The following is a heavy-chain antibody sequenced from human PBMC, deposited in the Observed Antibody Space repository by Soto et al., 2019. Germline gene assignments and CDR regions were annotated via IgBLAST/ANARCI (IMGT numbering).Heavy chain of an antibody. CDR1: GGSIRSGDYY. V-gene: IGHV4-30-4*01. Sequence: SETLSLTCTVSGGSIRSGDYYWTWIRQPPGKGLEWIGYVFHTGTAYYYNPSLKRRVNMSIDASKNQFSLKLNSVTAADTAIYYCVRDSVRFGPAFDSWGQGTQVTVSS. J-gene: IGHJ4*02. D-gene: IGHD3-3*01. CDR3: VRDSVRFGPAFDS. CDR2: VFHTGTAY.